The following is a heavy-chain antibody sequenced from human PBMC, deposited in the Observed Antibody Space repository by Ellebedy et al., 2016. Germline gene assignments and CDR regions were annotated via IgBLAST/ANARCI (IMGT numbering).Heavy chain of an antibody. CDR3: ARAQGAGGPFDY. Sequence: GESLKISCAASGFTFRSYAMRWVRQAPGRGLEWVSSISSNGVDTFYGDSVKGRFTISRDNSESTLHLQMNSLRAEDTALYFCARAQGAGGPFDYWGQGVLVTVSS. J-gene: IGHJ4*02. V-gene: IGHV3-23*01. D-gene: IGHD2-15*01. CDR2: ISSNGVDT. CDR1: GFTFRSYA.